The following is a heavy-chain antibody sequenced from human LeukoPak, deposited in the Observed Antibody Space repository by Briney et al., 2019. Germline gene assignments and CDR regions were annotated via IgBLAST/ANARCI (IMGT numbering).Heavy chain of an antibody. V-gene: IGHV3-30*03. D-gene: IGHD1-26*01. CDR3: AIIVGATDDGMDV. Sequence: PGRSLRLSCAASGFTFSSYGMHWVRQAPGKGLEWVAVISYDGSNKYYADSVKGRFIISRDNSKNTLYLQMNSLRAEDTAVYYCAIIVGATDDGMDVWGQGTTVTVSS. J-gene: IGHJ6*02. CDR1: GFTFSSYG. CDR2: ISYDGSNK.